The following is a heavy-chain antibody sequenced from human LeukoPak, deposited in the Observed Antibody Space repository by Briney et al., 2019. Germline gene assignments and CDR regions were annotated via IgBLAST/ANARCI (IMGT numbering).Heavy chain of an antibody. CDR3: ARYCSGGSCYGFLDV. J-gene: IGHJ6*02. CDR1: GGSISSYY. Sequence: SETLSLTCTISGGSISSYYWSWIRQPPGKGLECIGYIYYSGSTNYNPSLKSRVTISVDTSKNQFSLKLSSVTAADTAVYYCARYCSGGSCYGFLDVWGQGTTVTVSS. CDR2: IYYSGST. V-gene: IGHV4-59*01. D-gene: IGHD2-15*01.